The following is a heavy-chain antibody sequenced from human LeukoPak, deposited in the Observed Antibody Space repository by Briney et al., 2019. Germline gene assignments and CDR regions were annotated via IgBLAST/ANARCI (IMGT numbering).Heavy chain of an antibody. V-gene: IGHV4-59*12. J-gene: IGHJ3*02. CDR3: ARGSITVVPAFDI. CDR2: IYYSGST. CDR1: GGSISSYY. Sequence: SETLSLTCTVSGGSISSYYWSWIRLPPGKGLEWIGYIYYSGSTNYNPSLKSRVTISVDTSKNQFSLRLTSVTAADTAVYYCARGSITVVPAFDIWGQGTVVTVSS. D-gene: IGHD4-23*01.